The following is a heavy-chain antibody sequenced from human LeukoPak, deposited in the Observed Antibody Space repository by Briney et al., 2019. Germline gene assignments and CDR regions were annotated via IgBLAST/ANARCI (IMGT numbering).Heavy chain of an antibody. Sequence: GGSVRLSCAASGYTFYNYAVTWVRQAPGKGLEWVSCISHDGASTHYADSGKGRFTISRDNSKTTVFLQMDSMRAEDTAVYFCAKYGSGQLWLLGWYFDLWGRGSLVSASS. D-gene: IGHD3-16*01. V-gene: IGHV3-23*01. CDR1: GYTFYNYA. J-gene: IGHJ2*01. CDR3: AKYGSGQLWLLGWYFDL. CDR2: ISHDGAST.